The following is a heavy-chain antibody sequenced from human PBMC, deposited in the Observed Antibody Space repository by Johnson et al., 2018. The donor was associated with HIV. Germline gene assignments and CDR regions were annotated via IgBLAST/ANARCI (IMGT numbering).Heavy chain of an antibody. CDR1: GLTLRNAW. CDR3: ARGGSDAFDI. J-gene: IGHJ3*02. D-gene: IGHD3-16*01. Sequence: VQLVESGGGLVTPGGSLRISCSGSGLTLRNAWMTWVRQAPGKGLEWVGHIKREVDGGTTDYTAPVKGRFTISRDNAKNSLSLQINSLRADDTAVYYCARGGSDAFDIWGQGTMVTVSS. V-gene: IGHV3-15*01. CDR2: IKREVDGGTT.